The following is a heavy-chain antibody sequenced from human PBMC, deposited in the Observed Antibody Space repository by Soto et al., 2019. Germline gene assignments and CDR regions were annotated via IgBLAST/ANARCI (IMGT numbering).Heavy chain of an antibody. Sequence: SVKVSCKASGGTFSSYTISWVRQAPGQGLEWMGRIIPILGIANYARKFQGRVTITADKSTSTAYMELSSLRSEDTAVYYCARIQSGYDFSDYWGQGTLVIVSS. CDR3: ARIQSGYDFSDY. D-gene: IGHD5-12*01. CDR1: GGTFSSYT. V-gene: IGHV1-69*02. J-gene: IGHJ4*02. CDR2: IIPILGIA.